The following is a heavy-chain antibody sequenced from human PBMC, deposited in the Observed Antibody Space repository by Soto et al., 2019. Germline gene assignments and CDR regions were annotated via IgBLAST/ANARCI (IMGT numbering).Heavy chain of an antibody. Sequence: ASLKVSCKASGYTFTGYYMHWVRQAPGQGLEWMGWINPNSGGTNYAQKFQGWVTMTRDTSISTAYMELSRLRSDDTAVYYCARRDRIAAAGSEFDYWGQGTLVTVS. CDR1: GYTFTGYY. V-gene: IGHV1-2*04. D-gene: IGHD6-13*01. CDR2: INPNSGGT. CDR3: ARRDRIAAAGSEFDY. J-gene: IGHJ4*02.